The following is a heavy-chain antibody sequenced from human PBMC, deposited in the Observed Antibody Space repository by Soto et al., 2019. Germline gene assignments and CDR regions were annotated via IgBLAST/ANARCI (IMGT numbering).Heavy chain of an antibody. D-gene: IGHD2-2*01. CDR1: GGSFSGHY. J-gene: IGHJ4*02. CDR3: ARGGWGVVPAAKTEAHDY. CDR2: INHSGST. V-gene: IGHV4-34*01. Sequence: QVQLQQWGAGLLKPSETLSLTCAVYGGSFSGHYWSWIRQPPGKGLEWFGEINHSGSTNYNPSLKSRVTISVDTSKNQFSLKLSSAAATDTAVYYCARGGWGVVPAAKTEAHDYWGQGTLVTVSS.